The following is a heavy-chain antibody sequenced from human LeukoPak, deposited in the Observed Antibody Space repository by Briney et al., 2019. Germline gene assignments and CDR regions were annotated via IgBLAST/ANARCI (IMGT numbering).Heavy chain of an antibody. CDR1: GFTFNNYW. D-gene: IGHD3-9*01. CDR3: ARSMTGVNDY. CDR2: INPGGTST. J-gene: IGHJ4*02. V-gene: IGHV3-74*01. Sequence: GGSLRLSCAASGFTFNNYWMHWVRQAPGKGLVWVSRINPGGTSTSYADSVKGRFTISRDNAKNTLYLQMNSLRAEDTAVYYCARSMTGVNDYWGQGTLVTVSS.